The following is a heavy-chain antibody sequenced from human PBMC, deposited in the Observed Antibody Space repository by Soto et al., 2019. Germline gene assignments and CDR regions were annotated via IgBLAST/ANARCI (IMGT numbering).Heavy chain of an antibody. Sequence: AGSLRLSCAASGFTFSDFAMHWVRQAPGKGLEWVSVIYSGGSTYYADSVKGRSTISRDNSKNTLYLQMNSLRAEDTAVYYCARETSGSYKTEYYYYYMDVWGKGTTVTVSS. V-gene: IGHV3-66*01. CDR2: IYSGGST. CDR1: GFTFSDFA. D-gene: IGHD3-10*01. CDR3: ARETSGSYKTEYYYYYMDV. J-gene: IGHJ6*03.